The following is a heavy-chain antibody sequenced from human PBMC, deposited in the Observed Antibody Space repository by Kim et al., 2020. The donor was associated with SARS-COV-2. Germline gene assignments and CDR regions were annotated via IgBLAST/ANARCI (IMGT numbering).Heavy chain of an antibody. D-gene: IGHD3-3*01. CDR2: IYHSGST. CDR3: ARRGYDFWSGYPEYFQH. Sequence: LRETLSLTCAVSGGSISSSNWWSWVRQPPGKGLEWIGEIYHSGSTNYNPSLKSRVTISVDKSKNQFSLKLSSVTAADTAVYYCARRGYDFWSGYPEYFQHWARAPWSPSPQ. CDR1: GGSISSSNW. V-gene: IGHV4-4*02. J-gene: IGHJ1*01.